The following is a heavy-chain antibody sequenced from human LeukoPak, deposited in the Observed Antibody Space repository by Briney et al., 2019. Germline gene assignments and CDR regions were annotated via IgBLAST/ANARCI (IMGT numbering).Heavy chain of an antibody. CDR3: ARDGYDFWSGYYYFDY. V-gene: IGHV4-4*07. CDR1: GGSISSYY. CDR2: IYTSGST. Sequence: PSETLSLTCTVTGGSISSYYWSWIRQPAGKGLEWIGRIYTSGSTNYNPSLKSRVTMPVDTSKNQFSLKLSSVTAADTAVYYCARDGYDFWSGYYYFDYWGQGTLVTVSS. D-gene: IGHD3-3*01. J-gene: IGHJ4*02.